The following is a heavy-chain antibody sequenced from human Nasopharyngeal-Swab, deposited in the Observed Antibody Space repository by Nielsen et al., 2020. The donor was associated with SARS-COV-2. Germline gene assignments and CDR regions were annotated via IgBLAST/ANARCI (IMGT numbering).Heavy chain of an antibody. CDR2: INTNTGNP. CDR3: ARDSVTTPLYYYYYTDV. V-gene: IGHV7-4-1*02. Sequence: ASVKVSCKASGYTFTSYAMNWVRQAPGQGLEWMGWINTNTGNPTYAQGFTGRFVFSLDTSVSTAYLQISSLKAEDTAVYYCARDSVTTPLYYYYYTDVWGKGTTVTVSS. CDR1: GYTFTSYA. D-gene: IGHD4-11*01. J-gene: IGHJ6*03.